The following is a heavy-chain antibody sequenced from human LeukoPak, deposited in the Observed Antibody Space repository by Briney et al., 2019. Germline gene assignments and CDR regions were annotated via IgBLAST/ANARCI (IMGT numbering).Heavy chain of an antibody. Sequence: SGTLSLTCAVSGGSISSSNWWSWVRQPPGKGLEWIGEIYHSGSTNYNPSLKSRVTISADKSKNQFSLKLSSVTAADTAVYYCARAGEAGTPYNWFDPWGQGTLVTVSS. CDR2: IYHSGST. J-gene: IGHJ5*02. D-gene: IGHD6-19*01. CDR1: GGSISSSNW. CDR3: ARAGEAGTPYNWFDP. V-gene: IGHV4-4*02.